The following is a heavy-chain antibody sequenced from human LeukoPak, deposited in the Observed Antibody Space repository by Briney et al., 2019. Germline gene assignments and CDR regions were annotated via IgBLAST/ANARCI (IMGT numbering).Heavy chain of an antibody. Sequence: SETLSLTCVVYGGSFSDYWSWIRQPPGKGLEWIGEINHSGSTNYNPSLKSRVTLSVDTSKNQFSLRLSSVTAADTAIYYCARVSFFRWASTRPSYYYYYMDVWGKGTTVTISS. CDR1: GGSFSDY. J-gene: IGHJ6*03. D-gene: IGHD2-15*01. CDR2: INHSGST. CDR3: ARVSFFRWASTRPSYYYYYMDV. V-gene: IGHV4-34*01.